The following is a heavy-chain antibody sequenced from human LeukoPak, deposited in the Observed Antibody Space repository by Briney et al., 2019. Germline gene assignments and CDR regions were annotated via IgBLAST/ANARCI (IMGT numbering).Heavy chain of an antibody. CDR3: ARDRIVATSYYFDY. D-gene: IGHD5-12*01. CDR2: IYSGGSK. Sequence: GGSLRLSCAASGFTVSSNYMSWVRQAPGKGLEWVSVIYSGGSKYYADSVKGRFTISRDNSKNTLYLQMNSLRAEDTAVYYCARDRIVATSYYFDYWGQGTLVTVSS. V-gene: IGHV3-66*02. CDR1: GFTVSSNY. J-gene: IGHJ4*02.